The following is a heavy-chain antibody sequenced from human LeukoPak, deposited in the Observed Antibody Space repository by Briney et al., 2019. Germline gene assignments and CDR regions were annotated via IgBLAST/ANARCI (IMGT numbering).Heavy chain of an antibody. CDR1: GFTFSSYG. D-gene: IGHD1-26*01. V-gene: IGHV3-33*06. J-gene: IGHJ6*03. CDR3: AKDGRADYYYMDV. CDR2: IWYDGSNK. Sequence: GGSLRLSCAASGFTFSSYGMHWVRQAPGKGLEWVAVIWYDGSNKYYADSVKGRFTISRDNSKNTLYLQMNSLRAEDTAVYYCAKDGRADYYYMDVWGKGTTVTVSS.